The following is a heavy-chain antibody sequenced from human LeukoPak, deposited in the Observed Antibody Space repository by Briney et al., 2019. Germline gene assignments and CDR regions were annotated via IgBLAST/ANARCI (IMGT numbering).Heavy chain of an antibody. CDR1: GYTFTSYY. Sequence: ASVKVSCKASGYTFTSYYIHWVRQAPGQGLEWMGWMNPNSGNTGYAQKFQGRVTMTRNTSISTAYMELSSLRSEDTAVYYCARDDGYSGYDPLDYWGQGTLVTVSS. CDR2: MNPNSGNT. J-gene: IGHJ4*02. V-gene: IGHV1-8*02. D-gene: IGHD5-12*01. CDR3: ARDDGYSGYDPLDY.